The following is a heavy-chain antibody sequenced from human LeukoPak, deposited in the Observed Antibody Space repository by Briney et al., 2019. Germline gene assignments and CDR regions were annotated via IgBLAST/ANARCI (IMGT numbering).Heavy chain of an antibody. Sequence: SETLSLTCTVSGGSISSYYWSWIRQPPGKGLEWIGYIYYSGSTNYNPSLKCRVTISVDTSKNQFSLKLSSVTAADTAVYYCARATPYYYGSGSGAFDIWGQGTMVTVSS. V-gene: IGHV4-59*01. D-gene: IGHD3-10*01. CDR1: GGSISSYY. CDR2: IYYSGST. CDR3: ARATPYYYGSGSGAFDI. J-gene: IGHJ3*02.